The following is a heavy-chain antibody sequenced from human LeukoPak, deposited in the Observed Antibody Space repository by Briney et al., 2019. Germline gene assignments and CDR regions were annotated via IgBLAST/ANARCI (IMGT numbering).Heavy chain of an antibody. CDR3: AKGWNYYGSGSYFIKGGDYFDY. D-gene: IGHD3-10*01. CDR1: GFTFDDYA. J-gene: IGHJ4*02. Sequence: GGSLRLSCAASGFTFDDYAMHWVRQAPGKGLEWVSGISWNSGSIGYADSVKGRFTISRDNAKNSLYLQMNSLRAEDTALYYCAKGWNYYGSGSYFIKGGDYFDYWAREPWSPSPQ. CDR2: ISWNSGSI. V-gene: IGHV3-9*01.